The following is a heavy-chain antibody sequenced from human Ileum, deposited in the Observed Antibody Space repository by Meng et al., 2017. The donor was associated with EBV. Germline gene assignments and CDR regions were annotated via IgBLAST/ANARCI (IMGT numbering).Heavy chain of an antibody. CDR2: IFYTGST. CDR1: GDTLFNGGHY. CDR3: ARVLEYSSSGSGGFDY. V-gene: IGHV4-30-4*01. Sequence: QVHLQESGPGLGKPSQTLSLTSTVSGDTLFNGGHYWTWLRQPPGKGLEWIGYIFYTGSTYYNPSLKSRVTISLDLSKNQFSLNLTSVTAADTAVYYCARVLEYSSSGSGGFDYWGQGTLVTVSS. D-gene: IGHD3-10*01. J-gene: IGHJ4*02.